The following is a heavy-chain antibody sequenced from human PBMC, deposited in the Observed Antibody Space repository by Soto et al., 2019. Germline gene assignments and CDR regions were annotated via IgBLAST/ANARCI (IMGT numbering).Heavy chain of an antibody. V-gene: IGHV4-34*01. D-gene: IGHD5-12*01. Sequence: SETLSLTCAVYGGSFSGYYWSWIRQPPGKGLEWIGEINHSGSTNYNPSLKSRVTRSVDTSKNQFSLKLSSVTAADTAVYYCARRLGYVGPWGQGTLVTVSS. CDR2: INHSGST. CDR3: ARRLGYVGP. J-gene: IGHJ5*02. CDR1: GGSFSGYY.